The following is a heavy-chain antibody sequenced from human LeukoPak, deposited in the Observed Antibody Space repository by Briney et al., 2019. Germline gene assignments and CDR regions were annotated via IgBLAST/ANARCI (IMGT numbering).Heavy chain of an antibody. CDR3: ARDSSGYYPFDY. Sequence: GASVKVSCKTSGYTFTSYGISWVRQAPGQGLEWMGWISAYDGNTNYAQKLQGRVTMTTDTSTSTAYMELRSLRSDDTAVYYCARDSSGYYPFDYWGQGTLVTVSS. CDR1: GYTFTSYG. CDR2: ISAYDGNT. V-gene: IGHV1-18*01. J-gene: IGHJ4*02. D-gene: IGHD3-22*01.